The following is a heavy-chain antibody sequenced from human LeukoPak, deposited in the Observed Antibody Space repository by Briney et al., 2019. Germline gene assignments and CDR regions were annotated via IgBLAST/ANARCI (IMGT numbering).Heavy chain of an antibody. CDR3: AKDTPRVLWLFDY. D-gene: IGHD3-10*01. CDR2: ISSGGDNT. J-gene: IGHJ4*02. V-gene: IGHV3-23*01. Sequence: PGGSLRLSCAASGFTFSTFAMSWVRQAPGKGLEWVSGISSGGDNTYYADSVKGRFTISRDNSKNTLYLQMNSLRAEDTAVYFCAKDTPRVLWLFDYWGQGTLVTVSS. CDR1: GFTFSTFA.